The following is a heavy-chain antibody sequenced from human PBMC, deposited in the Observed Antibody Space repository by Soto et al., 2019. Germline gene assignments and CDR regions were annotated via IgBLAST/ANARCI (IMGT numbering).Heavy chain of an antibody. V-gene: IGHV3-33*01. CDR1: GFTFSSYG. CDR3: ARAQYSSGWRYYYYYGMDV. Sequence: PGGSLRLSCAASGFTFSSYGMHWVRQAPGKGLEWVAVIWYDGSNKYYADSVKGRFTISRDNSKNTLYLQMNSLRAEDTAVYYCARAQYSSGWRYYYYYGMDVWGQGTTVTVSS. CDR2: IWYDGSNK. D-gene: IGHD6-19*01. J-gene: IGHJ6*02.